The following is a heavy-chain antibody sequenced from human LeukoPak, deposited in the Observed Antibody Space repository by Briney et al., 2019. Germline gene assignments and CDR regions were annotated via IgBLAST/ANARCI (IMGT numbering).Heavy chain of an antibody. V-gene: IGHV3-23*01. CDR1: GFTFSSSA. Sequence: GGSLRLSCAASGFTFSSSAMSWVRQAPGKGLECVSSISDTGGSIYYVDSVKGRVTISRDNSKNTLYLQMSSLRAEDTAVYYCAKSYLSEVSGIFDSWGQGTLVTVSS. D-gene: IGHD5/OR15-5a*01. J-gene: IGHJ4*02. CDR3: AKSYLSEVSGIFDS. CDR2: ISDTGGSI.